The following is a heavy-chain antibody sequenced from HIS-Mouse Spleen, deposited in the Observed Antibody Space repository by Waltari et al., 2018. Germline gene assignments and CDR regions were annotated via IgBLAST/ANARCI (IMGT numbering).Heavy chain of an antibody. Sequence: EVQLVESGGGLVKPGGSLRLSCAASGFTFSNAWMSWVRQAPGKGREWGGRIKSKTDGGTTDYAAPVKGRFTISRDDSKNTLYLQMNSLKTEDTAVYYCIATTGYWGQGTLVTVSS. J-gene: IGHJ4*02. CDR3: IATTGY. V-gene: IGHV3-15*01. D-gene: IGHD3-9*01. CDR1: GFTFSNAW. CDR2: IKSKTDGGTT.